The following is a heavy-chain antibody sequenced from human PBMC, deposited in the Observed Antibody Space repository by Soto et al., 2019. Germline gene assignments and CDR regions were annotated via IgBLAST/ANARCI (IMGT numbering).Heavy chain of an antibody. CDR1: GASINNYY. CDR2: MSTSGST. J-gene: IGHJ4*02. D-gene: IGHD6-6*01. Sequence: SETLSLTCTVSGASINNYYWSWVRQPAGKGLEWIGRMSTSGSTNYNPSLKSRVTMSVDTSKNQFSLMLNSVTAADTAVYYCRRDFDYWGQGTLV. CDR3: RRDFDY. V-gene: IGHV4-4*07.